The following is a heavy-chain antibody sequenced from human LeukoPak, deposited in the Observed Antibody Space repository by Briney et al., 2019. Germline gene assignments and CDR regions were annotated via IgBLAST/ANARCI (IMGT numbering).Heavy chain of an antibody. CDR3: ARDLSGSYYRY. V-gene: IGHV3-21*05. J-gene: IGHJ4*02. CDR1: GFTFSSYA. Sequence: GGSLRLSCAASGFTFSSYAMSWVRQAPGKGLEWVSYISSSSSYTNYADSVKGRFTISRDNAKNSLYLQMNSLRAEDTAVYYCARDLSGSYYRYWGQGTLVTVSS. D-gene: IGHD1-26*01. CDR2: ISSSSSYT.